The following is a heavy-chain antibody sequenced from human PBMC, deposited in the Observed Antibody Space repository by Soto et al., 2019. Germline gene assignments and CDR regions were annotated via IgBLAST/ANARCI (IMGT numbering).Heavy chain of an antibody. D-gene: IGHD2-2*01. V-gene: IGHV4-31*03. CDR3: ASDRGCSSTSCLYGMDV. J-gene: IGHJ6*02. Sequence: SETLSLTCTVSGGSISSGGYYWSWIRQHPGKGLEWIGYIYYSGSTYYNPPLKSRVTISVDTSKNQFSLKLSSVTAADTAVYYCASDRGCSSTSCLYGMDVWGQGTTVT. CDR2: IYYSGST. CDR1: GGSISSGGYY.